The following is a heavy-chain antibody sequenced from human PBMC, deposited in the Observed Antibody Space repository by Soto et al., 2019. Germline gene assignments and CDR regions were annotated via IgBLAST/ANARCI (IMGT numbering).Heavy chain of an antibody. V-gene: IGHV1-69*02. J-gene: IGHJ4*02. CDR3: TRDCSSTSCLNFDY. CDR2: IIPILGIA. Sequence: XVKVSCKASGGTFSSYTISWVRHAPGQGLEWMGRIIPILGIANYAQKFQGRVTITADKSTSTAYMELSSLRSEDTAVYYCTRDCSSTSCLNFDYWGQGTLVTVSS. D-gene: IGHD2-2*01. CDR1: GGTFSSYT.